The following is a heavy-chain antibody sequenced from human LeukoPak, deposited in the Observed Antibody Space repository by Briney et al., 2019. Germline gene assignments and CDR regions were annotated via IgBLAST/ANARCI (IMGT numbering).Heavy chain of an antibody. CDR3: ARRAVEARASSERNWLDP. D-gene: IGHD1-1*01. V-gene: IGHV4-59*08. Sequence: PSETLSLTCIVSGDSINSYSWNWIRQSPEKGLEWIGRIYFSGSTMYNPSLRSRVTLLVDTSNNQFSLKLSSVTAADTAIYYCARRAVEARASSERNWLDPWGQGTLVTVSP. CDR2: IYFSGST. CDR1: GDSINSYS. J-gene: IGHJ5*02.